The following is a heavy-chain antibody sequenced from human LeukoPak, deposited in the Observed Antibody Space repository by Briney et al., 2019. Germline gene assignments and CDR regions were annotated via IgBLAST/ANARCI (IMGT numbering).Heavy chain of an antibody. CDR3: AREGGDCSGGSCYVPGYYYYMDV. CDR2: ISSSSSYI. V-gene: IGHV3-21*01. CDR1: GFTFSTYS. Sequence: GGSLRLSCAASGFTFSTYSMNWVRQAPGKGLEWVSSISSSSSYIYHADSVKGRFTISRDNAKNSLYLQMNSLRADDTAVYYCAREGGDCSGGSCYVPGYYYYMDVWGKGTTVTVSS. D-gene: IGHD2-15*01. J-gene: IGHJ6*03.